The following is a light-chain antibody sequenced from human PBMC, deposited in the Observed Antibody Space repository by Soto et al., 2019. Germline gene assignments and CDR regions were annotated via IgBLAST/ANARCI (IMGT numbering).Light chain of an antibody. CDR3: QQYNNWPYT. J-gene: IGKJ2*01. Sequence: EIVMTQSPATLSVSPGERVTLSCGASQNVNKNLAWYQQKPGQAPRSLIYTASTRATGIPARFSGSGSGTEFTLTIRSLQSEDFAVYYCQQYNNWPYTFGQGTKLEIK. CDR1: QNVNKN. CDR2: TAS. V-gene: IGKV3-15*01.